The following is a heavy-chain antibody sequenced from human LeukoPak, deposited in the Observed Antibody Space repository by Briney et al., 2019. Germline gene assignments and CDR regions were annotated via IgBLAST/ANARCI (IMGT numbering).Heavy chain of an antibody. CDR1: GLIFSDSA. D-gene: IGHD3-3*01. CDR3: TSPAHDFDFWSGYYSV. CDR2: IRSKANSDET. V-gene: IGHV3-73*01. J-gene: IGHJ4*01. Sequence: GGSLKLSCTVSGLIFSDSAIHWVRQAAGKGLEWVGRIRSKANSDETAYAASVKGRFTISRDDSKDTAYLQMHSLKSEDTAVYYCTSPAHDFDFWSGYYSVWGRGAQVSVSS.